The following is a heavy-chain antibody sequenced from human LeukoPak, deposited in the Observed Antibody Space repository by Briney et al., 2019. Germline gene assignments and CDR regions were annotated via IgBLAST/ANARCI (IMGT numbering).Heavy chain of an antibody. J-gene: IGHJ5*02. CDR1: GDSVSTASNA. V-gene: IGHV6-1*01. Sequence: SQTLSLTCAISGDSVSTASNAWYWIRQSPSRGLEWLGRTYYNSKWYTDYAVSVSGRTTISPDTSKNQFSLHLNSATPEDTAVYYCARRLTQYDCFDPWGQGILVTVSS. CDR3: ARRLTQYDCFDP. D-gene: IGHD2-2*01. CDR2: TYYNSKWYT.